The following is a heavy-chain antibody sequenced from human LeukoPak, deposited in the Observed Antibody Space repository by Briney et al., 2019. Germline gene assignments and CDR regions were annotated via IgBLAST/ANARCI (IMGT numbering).Heavy chain of an antibody. CDR2: ISYDGSNK. CDR3: ARGRTLKYYLDY. V-gene: IGHV3-30-3*01. Sequence: GGSLRLSCAASGFTFSSYAMHWVRQAPGKGLEWVAVISYDGSNKYYADSVKGRFTISRDNSKNTLYLQMNSLRAEDTAVYYCARGRTLKYYLDYWGQGTLVTVSS. CDR1: GFTFSSYA. J-gene: IGHJ4*02. D-gene: IGHD3-16*01.